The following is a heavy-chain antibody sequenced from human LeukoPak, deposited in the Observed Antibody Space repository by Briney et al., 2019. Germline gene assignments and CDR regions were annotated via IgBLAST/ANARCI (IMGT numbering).Heavy chain of an antibody. CDR2: SNPNSGDT. CDR3: ATVHSSSWYEDY. Sequence: LVASVKVSCKASGYTLSGYYMHWVRQAPGQGLEWVGWSNPNSGDTNYAQTFPGRVTMTRDTSISTAYMELSRLRSDDTAVYYCATVHSSSWYEDYWGQGTLVTVSS. D-gene: IGHD6-13*01. V-gene: IGHV1-2*02. CDR1: GYTLSGYY. J-gene: IGHJ4*02.